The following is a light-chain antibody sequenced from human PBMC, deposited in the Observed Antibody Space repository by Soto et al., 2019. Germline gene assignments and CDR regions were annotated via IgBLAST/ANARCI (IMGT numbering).Light chain of an antibody. J-gene: IGKJ5*01. V-gene: IGKV1-39*01. CDR3: QQSYSTPHT. Sequence: MTQSPLSLPVTLGQPASISCRSSQSLVHSDGNTYLNLYQQKPGKAPKLLICAASSLQSGVPSRCSGSGAGTDFTLTISSLQPEDFATYYCQQSYSTPHTFGQGTRLEIK. CDR2: AAS. CDR1: QSLVHSDGNTY.